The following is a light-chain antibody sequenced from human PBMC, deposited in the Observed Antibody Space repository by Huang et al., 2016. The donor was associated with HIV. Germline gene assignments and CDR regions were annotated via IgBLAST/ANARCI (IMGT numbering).Light chain of an antibody. J-gene: IGKJ3*01. CDR2: GAS. V-gene: IGKV3-15*01. Sequence: EIVMTQSPATLSVSPGERATRSCRASQSVSSNLAWYQQNPGQAPRLLIDGASTRATGIPARFSGSGAGTEFTLTISSLQSEDFAVYYCQQYNNWPKVFTFGPGTKVDIK. CDR3: QQYNNWPKVFT. CDR1: QSVSSN.